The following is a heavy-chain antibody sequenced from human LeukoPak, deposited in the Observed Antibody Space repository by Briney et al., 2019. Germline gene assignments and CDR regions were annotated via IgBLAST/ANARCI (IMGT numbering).Heavy chain of an antibody. CDR3: AADTVVVPAVLFDY. J-gene: IGHJ4*02. Sequence: PGGPLRLSCAASGFTFSSYSMNWVRQAPGKGLEWVSSISSSSSYIYYADSVKGRFTISRDNAKNSLYLQMNSLRAEDTAVYYCAADTVVVPAVLFDYWGQGTLVTVSS. D-gene: IGHD2-2*01. CDR1: GFTFSSYS. V-gene: IGHV3-21*01. CDR2: ISSSSSYI.